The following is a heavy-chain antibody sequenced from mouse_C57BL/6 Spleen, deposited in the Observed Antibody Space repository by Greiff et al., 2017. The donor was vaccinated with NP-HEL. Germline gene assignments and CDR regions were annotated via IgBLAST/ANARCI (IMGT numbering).Heavy chain of an antibody. D-gene: IGHD2-2*01. CDR2: ISDGGSYT. Sequence: EVQRVESGGGLVKPGGSLKLSCAASGFTFSSYAMSWVRQTPEKRLEWVATISDGGSYTYYPDNVKGRFTISRDNAKNNLYLQMSHLKSEDTAMYYCARGGYPYAMDYWGQGTSVTVSS. V-gene: IGHV5-4*01. CDR1: GFTFSSYA. J-gene: IGHJ4*01. CDR3: ARGGYPYAMDY.